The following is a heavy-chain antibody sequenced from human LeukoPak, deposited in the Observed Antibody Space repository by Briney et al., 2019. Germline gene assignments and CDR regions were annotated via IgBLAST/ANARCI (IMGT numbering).Heavy chain of an antibody. CDR2: IYSGAGT. CDR1: AFTVCSNY. J-gene: IGHJ4*02. Sequence: PGGSLRLSCADPAFTVCSNYTRWVPHAPGRGLECVSVIYSGAGTYYADSVKGRFTISTDNSKNTLYLHMNNLRAENTAVYYCARLLSSGWLFDYWGQGTLVTVSS. D-gene: IGHD6-19*01. CDR3: ARLLSSGWLFDY. V-gene: IGHV3-66*01.